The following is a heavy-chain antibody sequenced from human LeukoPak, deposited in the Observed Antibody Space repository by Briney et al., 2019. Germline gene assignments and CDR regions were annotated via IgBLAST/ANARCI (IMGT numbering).Heavy chain of an antibody. CDR3: ASLGAGGNS. J-gene: IGHJ4*02. Sequence: PGGSLRLSCEASGFTLSTYWMNWVREGPGKGLDWVANINPEGRGKRYVDSVKGRFTIARDNADNSLSLQMNSLRAEDTAVYYCASLGAGGNSWGQGTPVTVSS. V-gene: IGHV3-7*01. D-gene: IGHD3-16*01. CDR1: GFTLSTYW. CDR2: INPEGRGK.